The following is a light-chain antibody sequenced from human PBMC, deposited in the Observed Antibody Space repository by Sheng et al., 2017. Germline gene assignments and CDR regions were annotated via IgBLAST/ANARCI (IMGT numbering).Light chain of an antibody. J-gene: IGKJ1*01. CDR2: ATS. Sequence: EIVMTQSPTTLSASPGDRATISCRASQSLTSSHLAWYQQKPGQAPRLLIFATSSRATDIPDRFSGSGSGTDFTLTISRLEPEDSAVYYCQQYDRSPRTFGQGTKVEIK. CDR1: QSLTSSH. V-gene: IGKV3-20*01. CDR3: QQYDRSPRT.